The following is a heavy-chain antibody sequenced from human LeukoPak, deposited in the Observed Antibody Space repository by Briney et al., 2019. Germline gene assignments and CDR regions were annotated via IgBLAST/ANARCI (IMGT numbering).Heavy chain of an antibody. CDR2: IVPILGIP. CDR3: ARGLGEVPFDY. D-gene: IGHD3-16*01. Sequence: ASVKVSCKTSGENFRTSGISWVRQAPGQGLEWLGGIVPILGIPSYAQNFQGRVMIVADEPTRTVYLEVRNLRSEDTAVYYCARGLGEVPFDYWGQGSLVTVSS. V-gene: IGHV1-69*01. J-gene: IGHJ4*02. CDR1: GENFRTSG.